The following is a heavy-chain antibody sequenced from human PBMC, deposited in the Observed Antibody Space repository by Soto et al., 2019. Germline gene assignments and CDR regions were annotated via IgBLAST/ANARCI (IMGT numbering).Heavy chain of an antibody. CDR2: MNPNSGNT. CDR1: GYTFTSYD. V-gene: IGHV1-8*01. Sequence: ASVKVSCKASGYTFTSYDINWVRQATGQGLEWMGWMNPNSGNTGYAQKIQGRVTMTRNTSISTAYMELSSLRSEDTAVYYCARGLNDIVVVPAASDYWGQGTLVTVSS. CDR3: ARGLNDIVVVPAASDY. D-gene: IGHD2-2*01. J-gene: IGHJ4*02.